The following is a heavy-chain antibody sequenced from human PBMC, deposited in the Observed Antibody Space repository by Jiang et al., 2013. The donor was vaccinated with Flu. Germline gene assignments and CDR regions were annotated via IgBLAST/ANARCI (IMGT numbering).Heavy chain of an antibody. CDR3: PKLRLRAAADASDI. CDR1: GFTFTNYA. J-gene: IGHJ3*02. V-gene: IGHV3-23*04. D-gene: IGHD6-13*01. Sequence: VQLVESGGGLVQPGGSLRLSCAASGFTFTNYAMSWVRQAPGKGLEWVSSISVSGDRTFYAGSVKGRFTISRDNSKNIVYLQMNSLTADDTAVYFCPKLRLRAAADASDIWGQGTMVTVSS. CDR2: ISVSGDRT.